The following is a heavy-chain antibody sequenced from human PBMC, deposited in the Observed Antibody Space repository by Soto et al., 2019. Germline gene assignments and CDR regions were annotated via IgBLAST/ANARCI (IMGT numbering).Heavy chain of an antibody. V-gene: IGHV3-30*18. CDR3: AKCLREPGSYYFDY. CDR2: ISYDGSNK. Sequence: GGSLRLSCAASGFTFSSYGMHWVRQAPGKGLEWVAVISYDGSNKYYADSVKGRFTISRDNSKNTLYLQMNSRRAEDTAVYYCAKCLREPGSYYFDYWGQGTLVTVSS. D-gene: IGHD2-15*01. J-gene: IGHJ4*02. CDR1: GFTFSSYG.